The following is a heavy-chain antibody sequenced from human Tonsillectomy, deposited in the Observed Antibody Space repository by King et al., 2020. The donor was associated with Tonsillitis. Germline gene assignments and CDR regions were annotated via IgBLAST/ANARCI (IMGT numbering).Heavy chain of an antibody. CDR2: ISYDGSNK. CDR1: GFTFSNYG. Sequence: VQLVESGGGVVQPGRSLRLSCAASGFTFSNYGMHWVRQAPGKGLEWVAVISYDGSNKYYADSVKGRFTISRDDAKNTLYLQMNSLRAEDTAVYYCAKDLSGSHGGQGTLVTVSS. D-gene: IGHD3-9*01. V-gene: IGHV3-30*18. CDR3: AKDLSGSH. J-gene: IGHJ4*02.